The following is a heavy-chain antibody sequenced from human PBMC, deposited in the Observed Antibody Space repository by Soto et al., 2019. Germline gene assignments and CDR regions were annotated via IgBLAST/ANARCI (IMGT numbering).Heavy chain of an antibody. CDR2: MTPNSGNT. J-gene: IGHJ5*02. CDR1: GYTFTDYD. V-gene: IGHV1-8*02. Sequence: QVQLMQSGAEVRKPGASVKVSCRASGYTFTDYDINWVRQATGQGLEWLGWMTPNSGNTGYALKFQGRVTLTRDIPRSTAYMELSSLTSEDTAVYYCARNLYNTGDFDHWGQGPLVTVSS. CDR3: ARNLYNTGDFDH. D-gene: IGHD3-16*01.